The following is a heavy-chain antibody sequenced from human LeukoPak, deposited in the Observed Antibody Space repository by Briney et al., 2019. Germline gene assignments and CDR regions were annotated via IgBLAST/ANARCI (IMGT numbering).Heavy chain of an antibody. D-gene: IGHD3-22*01. V-gene: IGHV3-30*01. CDR3: ARGDSSGYFFSPFDY. CDR1: GFTFSSYA. J-gene: IGHJ4*02. Sequence: GGSLRLSCAASGFTFSSYAMHWVRQAPGKGLEWVAVISYDGSNKYYADSVKGRFTISRDNSKSTLYLQMNSLRAEDTAVYYCARGDSSGYFFSPFDYWGQGTLVTVSS. CDR2: ISYDGSNK.